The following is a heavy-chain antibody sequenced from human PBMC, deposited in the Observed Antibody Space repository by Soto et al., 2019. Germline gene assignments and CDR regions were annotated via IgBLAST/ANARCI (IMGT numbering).Heavy chain of an antibody. CDR1: GGAISSYY. Sequence: QVQLQESGPGLVKPSETLSLTCTVSGGAISSYYWSWIRQPAGKGLEWIGRIYTSGNTNYNPSLKSLVTMSADTSKNQSSLKLSSVTAADTAVYYCARDTIAARQHWYFDLWGRGTLVTVSS. V-gene: IGHV4-4*07. J-gene: IGHJ2*01. CDR2: IYTSGNT. CDR3: ARDTIAARQHWYFDL. D-gene: IGHD6-6*01.